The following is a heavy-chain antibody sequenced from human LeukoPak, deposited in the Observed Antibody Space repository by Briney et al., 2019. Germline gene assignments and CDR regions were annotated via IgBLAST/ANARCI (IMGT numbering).Heavy chain of an antibody. CDR2: ISGSGGST. J-gene: IGHJ4*02. CDR1: GFTFSSYG. Sequence: GGSLRLSCAASGFTFSSYGMSWVRQAPGKGLEWVSAISGSGGSTYYADSVKGRFTISRDNSKNTLYLQMNSLRAEDTAVYYCARHLSGITGYTYGRGIDYRGQGTLLSVSS. D-gene: IGHD5-18*01. V-gene: IGHV3-23*01. CDR3: ARHLSGITGYTYGRGIDY.